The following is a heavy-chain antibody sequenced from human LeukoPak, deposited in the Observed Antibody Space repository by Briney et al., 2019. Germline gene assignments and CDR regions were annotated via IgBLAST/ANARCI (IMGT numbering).Heavy chain of an antibody. J-gene: IGHJ3*02. CDR2: IIPIFGTA. V-gene: IGHV1-69*05. CDR3: ARDLIQRYAFDI. D-gene: IGHD5-18*01. CDR1: GGTFSSYA. Sequence: ASVKVSCKASGGTFSSYAISWVRQAPGQRLEWTGGIIPIFGTANYAQKFQGRVTITTDESTSTAYMELSSLRSEDTAVYYCARDLIQRYAFDIWGQGTMVTVSS.